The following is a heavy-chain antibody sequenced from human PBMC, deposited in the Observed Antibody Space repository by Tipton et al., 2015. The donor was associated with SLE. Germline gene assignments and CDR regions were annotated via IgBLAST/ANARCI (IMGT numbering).Heavy chain of an antibody. Sequence: TLSLTCTVSGGSISSYYWSWIRQPPGKGLEWIGYIYYSGSTNYNPSLKSRVTISVDTSKNQFSLKLSSVTAADTAVYYCAGSGTARIAGAGPALDIWGQGTMVTVSS. D-gene: IGHD6-19*01. CDR2: IYYSGST. CDR3: AGSGTARIAGAGPALDI. J-gene: IGHJ3*02. CDR1: GGSISSYY. V-gene: IGHV4-59*01.